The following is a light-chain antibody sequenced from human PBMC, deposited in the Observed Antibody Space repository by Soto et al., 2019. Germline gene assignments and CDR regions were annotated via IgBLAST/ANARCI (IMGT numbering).Light chain of an antibody. CDR3: CSYAGSSPYV. Sequence: QSALTQPASVSGSPGQSITISCTGTSCDVGSYNLVSWYQQHPGKAPKLMIYEVSKRPSGVSTRCSGSTSGNTASLTISGLQAEDEADYYCCSYAGSSPYVFGTGTKVTVL. V-gene: IGLV2-23*02. J-gene: IGLJ1*01. CDR1: SCDVGSYNL. CDR2: EVS.